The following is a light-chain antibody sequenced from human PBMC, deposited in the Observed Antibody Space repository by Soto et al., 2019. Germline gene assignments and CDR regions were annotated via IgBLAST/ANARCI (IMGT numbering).Light chain of an antibody. CDR1: YSNIGIND. CDR3: AAWDDSLNGPV. J-gene: IGLJ6*01. V-gene: IGLV1-44*01. Sequence: QSVLTQPPSASGTPGQRVTVSCSGTYSNIGINDVHWYRQLSGTAPQILIYDTSQRATGVPDRFSGSRSGTSASLVISGLQTEDEADYHCAAWDDSLNGPVFGRATKVTV. CDR2: DTS.